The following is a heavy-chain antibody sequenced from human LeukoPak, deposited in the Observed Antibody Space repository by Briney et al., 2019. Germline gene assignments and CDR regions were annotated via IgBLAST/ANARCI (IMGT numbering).Heavy chain of an antibody. D-gene: IGHD3-9*01. J-gene: IGHJ3*02. V-gene: IGHV4-59*01. Sequence: PSETLSLTCTVPGGSISSYYWSWIRQPPGKGLEWIGYIYYSGSTNYNPSLKSRVTISVDTSKNQFSLKLSSVTAADTAVYYCAREDSTIDAFDIWGQGTMVTVSS. CDR3: AREDSTIDAFDI. CDR2: IYYSGST. CDR1: GGSISSYY.